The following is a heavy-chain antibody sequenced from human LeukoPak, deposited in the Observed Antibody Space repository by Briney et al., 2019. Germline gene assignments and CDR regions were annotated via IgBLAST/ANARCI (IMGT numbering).Heavy chain of an antibody. CDR1: GGSISSNNW. CDR3: ARQGRKTGYSSSWGDI. Sequence: SETLSLTCAVSGGSISSNNWWSWVRQPPGKGLEWIGEIYHSGSTNYNPSLKGRVTISVDKFKNQFSLNLNSVTAADTAVYYCARQGRKTGYSSSWGDIWGQGTMVTVSS. D-gene: IGHD6-13*01. CDR2: IYHSGST. J-gene: IGHJ3*02. V-gene: IGHV4-4*02.